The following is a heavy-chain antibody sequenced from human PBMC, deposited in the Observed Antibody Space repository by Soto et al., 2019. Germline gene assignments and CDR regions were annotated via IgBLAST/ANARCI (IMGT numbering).Heavy chain of an antibody. Sequence: VQLVESGGGLVKPGGSLRLSCAASGFTFTDYYMSWVRQAPGKGLEWVSYINGRGTTKYYADSVKGRFTTSRDNAQNSVFLQMNSLRAEDTAVYYCARLGLFDYWGHGTRVTVSA. CDR2: INGRGTTK. V-gene: IGHV3-11*01. CDR3: ARLGLFDY. J-gene: IGHJ5*01. CDR1: GFTFTDYY.